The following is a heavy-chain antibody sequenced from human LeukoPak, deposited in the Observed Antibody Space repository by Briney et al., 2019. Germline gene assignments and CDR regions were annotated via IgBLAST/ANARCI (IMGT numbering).Heavy chain of an antibody. Sequence: ASVKVSCKASGYTFTGYYIHWVRQAPGQGLEWMGWISPNSGGTNYAQKFQGRVTMTTDTSTSTAYMELRSLSSDDTAVYYCARAVEGYDILTGYLAYWGQGTLVTVSS. CDR3: ARAVEGYDILTGYLAY. V-gene: IGHV1-2*02. CDR2: ISPNSGGT. J-gene: IGHJ4*02. CDR1: GYTFTGYY. D-gene: IGHD3-9*01.